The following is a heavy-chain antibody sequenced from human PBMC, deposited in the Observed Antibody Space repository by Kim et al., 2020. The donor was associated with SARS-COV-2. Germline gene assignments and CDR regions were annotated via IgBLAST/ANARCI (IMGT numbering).Heavy chain of an antibody. V-gene: IGHV1-45*02. Sequence: SVKVSCKASGYTFTYRYLHWVRQAPGQALEWMGWITPFNGNTNYAQKFQDRVTITRDRSMSTAYMELSSLRSEDTAMYYCASRLGYAGADDAFDIWGQGTMVTVSS. J-gene: IGHJ3*02. CDR1: GYTFTYRY. D-gene: IGHD5-12*01. CDR3: ASRLGYAGADDAFDI. CDR2: ITPFNGNT.